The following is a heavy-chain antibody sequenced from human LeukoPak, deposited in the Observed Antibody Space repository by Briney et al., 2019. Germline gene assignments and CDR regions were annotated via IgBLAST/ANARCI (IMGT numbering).Heavy chain of an antibody. Sequence: GGSLRLSCAASGFTVITNDMTWVRQAPGKGLEWVSVLYSDGNTKYADSVQGRMTISRDNSKNTLYLEMNSLSPDDTAVYYCARGVEPLAANTLAYWGQGTLVTVSS. D-gene: IGHD1-14*01. CDR1: GFTVITND. J-gene: IGHJ4*02. CDR2: LYSDGNT. V-gene: IGHV3-53*01. CDR3: ARGVEPLAANTLAY.